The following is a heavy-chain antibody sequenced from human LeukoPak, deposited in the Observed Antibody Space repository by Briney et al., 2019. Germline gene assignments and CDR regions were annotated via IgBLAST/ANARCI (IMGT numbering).Heavy chain of an antibody. CDR1: GFVFSSYA. CDR2: ISGKSDNS. J-gene: IGHJ4*02. V-gene: IGHV3-21*01. Sequence: PGGSLRLSCAASGFVFSSYAFNWVRQAPGKGLEWVSFISGKSDNSYYADSVEGRFTVSRDNAKNSLFLQLNSLRAEDTAVYYCARVEMWVLRGSDHWGQGVPVTVFS. CDR3: ARVEMWVLRGSDH. D-gene: IGHD3-10*02.